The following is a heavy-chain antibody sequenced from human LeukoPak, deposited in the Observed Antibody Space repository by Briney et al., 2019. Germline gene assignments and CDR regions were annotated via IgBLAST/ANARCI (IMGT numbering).Heavy chain of an antibody. V-gene: IGHV3-21*01. CDR1: GFAFSSYA. CDR3: ARENSAPFDH. D-gene: IGHD2-15*01. Sequence: GGSLRLSCAASGFAFSSYAMSWVRQAPGKGLEWVSSISSSSSYIYYADSVKGRFTISRDNAKNSLYLQMNSLRAEDTAVYYCARENSAPFDHWGQGTLVTVSS. CDR2: ISSSSSYI. J-gene: IGHJ4*02.